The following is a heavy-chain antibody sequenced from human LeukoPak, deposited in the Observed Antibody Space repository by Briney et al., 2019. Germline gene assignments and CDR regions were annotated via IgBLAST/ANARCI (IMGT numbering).Heavy chain of an antibody. Sequence: ASVKVSCKVSGYTLTELSMHWVRQAPGKGLEWMGGFDPEDGETIYAQKFQGRVTMTEGTSTDTAYMELSSLRSEDTAVYYCATADGGSLIFDYWGQGTLVTVSS. J-gene: IGHJ4*02. CDR3: ATADGGSLIFDY. V-gene: IGHV1-24*01. D-gene: IGHD4-23*01. CDR1: GYTLTELS. CDR2: FDPEDGET.